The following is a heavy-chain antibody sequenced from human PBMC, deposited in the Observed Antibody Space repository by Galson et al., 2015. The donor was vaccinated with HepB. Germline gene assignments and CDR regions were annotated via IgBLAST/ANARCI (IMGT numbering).Heavy chain of an antibody. J-gene: IGHJ4*02. V-gene: IGHV4-30-4*01. D-gene: IGHD3-16*01. CDR1: GGSISSGDYY. Sequence: LSLTCTVSGGSISSGDYYWRWIRQPPGKGLEWIGYIYYSGSTYYNPSLKSRVTISVDTSKNQFSLKLSSVTAADTALYYCARDHGAGTFDYWGQGTLVTVSS. CDR3: ARDHGAGTFDY. CDR2: IYYSGST.